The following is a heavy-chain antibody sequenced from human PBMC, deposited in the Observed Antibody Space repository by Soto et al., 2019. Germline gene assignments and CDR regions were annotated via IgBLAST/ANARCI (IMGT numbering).Heavy chain of an antibody. CDR3: ATASSY. D-gene: IGHD6-6*01. CDR1: GGPFSGSF. Sequence: QVQVQQRGAGLLKHSETLSLTCAVYGGPFSGSFWSWVRQPPGKGLEWIGEINHSGTTNYNPSLNSRVTISVDTSKNQFSLNRTSVTAADTAVYYCATASSYWGQGTLVTVSS. V-gene: IGHV4-34*01. CDR2: INHSGTT. J-gene: IGHJ4*02.